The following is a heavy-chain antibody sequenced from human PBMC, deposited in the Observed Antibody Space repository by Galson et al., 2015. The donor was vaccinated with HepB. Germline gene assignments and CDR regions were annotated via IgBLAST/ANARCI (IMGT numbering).Heavy chain of an antibody. J-gene: IGHJ5*02. D-gene: IGHD3-3*01. CDR2: IWYDGSNK. CDR3: ARDVAYDFWSGYSLTSGGWFDP. CDR1: GFTFSSYG. Sequence: SLRLSCAASGFTFSSYGMHWVRQAPGKGLEWVAVIWYDGSNKYYADSVKGRFTISRDNSKNTLYLQMNSLRAEDTAVYYCARDVAYDFWSGYSLTSGGWFDPWGQGTLVTVSS. V-gene: IGHV3-33*01.